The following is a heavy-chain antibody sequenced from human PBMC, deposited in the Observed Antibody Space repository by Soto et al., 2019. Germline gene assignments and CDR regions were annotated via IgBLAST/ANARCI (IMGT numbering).Heavy chain of an antibody. CDR1: GGSISSSNW. J-gene: IGHJ5*02. V-gene: IGHV4-4*02. CDR2: IYHSGST. Sequence: ETLSLTCAVSGGSISSSNWWSWVRQPPGKGLEWIGEIYHSGSTNYNPSLKSRVTISVDKSKNQFSLKLSSVTAADTAVYYCARDYGSGRARGFDPWGQGTLVTVSS. D-gene: IGHD3-10*01. CDR3: ARDYGSGRARGFDP.